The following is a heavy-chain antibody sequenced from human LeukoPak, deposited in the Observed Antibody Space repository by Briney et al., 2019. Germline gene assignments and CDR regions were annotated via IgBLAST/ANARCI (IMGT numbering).Heavy chain of an antibody. J-gene: IGHJ4*02. CDR1: GFSFSNYA. V-gene: IGHV3-23*01. Sequence: GGSLRLSCAASGFSFSNYAMGWVRQAPGKGLEWVSSISGSGGSTYYADSVKGRFTISRDNSKNTLYLQMNSLRAEDTAVYYCAKDLGYGDFADYWGQGTLVTVSS. CDR2: ISGSGGST. CDR3: AKDLGYGDFADY. D-gene: IGHD4-17*01.